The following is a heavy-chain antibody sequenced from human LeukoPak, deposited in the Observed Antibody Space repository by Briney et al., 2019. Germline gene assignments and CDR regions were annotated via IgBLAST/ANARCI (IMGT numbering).Heavy chain of an antibody. Sequence: SETLSLTCTVSGGSINYYYWSWIRQPPGKGLEWIGYIYYSGSTNYNPSLKSRATISVDTSKNQFSLKLSFVTAADTAVYYCARRAPGYYDFWSGYYTQYDYWGQGTLVTVSS. D-gene: IGHD3-3*01. J-gene: IGHJ4*02. CDR2: IYYSGST. CDR1: GGSINYYY. V-gene: IGHV4-59*12. CDR3: ARRAPGYYDFWSGYYTQYDY.